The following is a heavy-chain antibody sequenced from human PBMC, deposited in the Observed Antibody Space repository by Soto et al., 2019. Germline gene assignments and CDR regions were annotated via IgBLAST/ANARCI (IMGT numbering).Heavy chain of an antibody. V-gene: IGHV1-69*13. CDR3: ARDPESSLPDALDI. D-gene: IGHD6-19*01. Sequence: ASVKVSCKASGGTFSSYAISWVRQAPGQGLEWMGGIIPIFGTANYAQKFQGRVTITADESTSTAYMELSSLRSEDTAVYYCARDPESSLPDALDIWGQGTMVTVSS. CDR1: GGTFSSYA. CDR2: IIPIFGTA. J-gene: IGHJ3*02.